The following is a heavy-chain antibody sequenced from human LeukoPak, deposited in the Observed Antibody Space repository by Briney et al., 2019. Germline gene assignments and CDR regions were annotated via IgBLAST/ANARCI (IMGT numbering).Heavy chain of an antibody. D-gene: IGHD4-23*01. CDR1: GGSISSGGYS. V-gene: IGHV4-30-2*01. CDR3: ARGYGGNFF. J-gene: IGHJ4*02. Sequence: SETLSLTCAVSGGSISSGGYSWSWIRQPPGKGLEWIGYIYHSGSTYYNPSLKSRVTISVDRSKNQFSLKLSSVTAADTAVYYCARGYGGNFFWGQGTLVTVSS. CDR2: IYHSGST.